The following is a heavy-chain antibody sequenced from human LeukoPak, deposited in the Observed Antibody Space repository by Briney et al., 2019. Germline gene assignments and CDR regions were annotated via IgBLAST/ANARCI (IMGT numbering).Heavy chain of an antibody. CDR3: ARAGDYYDSSGPISMFDY. V-gene: IGHV4-34*01. J-gene: IGHJ4*02. D-gene: IGHD3-22*01. CDR2: IYYSGST. CDR1: GGSFSGYY. Sequence: PSETLSLTCAVYGGSFSGYYWSWIRQPPGKGLEWIGSIYYSGSTYYNPSLKSRVTISVDTSKNQFSLKLSSVTAADTAVYYCARAGDYYDSSGPISMFDYWGQGTLVTVSS.